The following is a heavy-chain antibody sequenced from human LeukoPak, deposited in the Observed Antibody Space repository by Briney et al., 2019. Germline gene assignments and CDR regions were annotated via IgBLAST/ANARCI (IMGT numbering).Heavy chain of an antibody. V-gene: IGHV4-34*01. Sequence: SETLSLTCAVYGGSFSGYYWSWIRQPPGKGLEWIGEINHSGSTNYNPSLKSRVTMSVDTSKNQFSLKLSSVTAADTAVYYCAREDFSSSWYGENIDYWGQGTLVTVSS. CDR2: INHSGST. D-gene: IGHD6-13*01. J-gene: IGHJ4*02. CDR1: GGSFSGYY. CDR3: AREDFSSSWYGENIDY.